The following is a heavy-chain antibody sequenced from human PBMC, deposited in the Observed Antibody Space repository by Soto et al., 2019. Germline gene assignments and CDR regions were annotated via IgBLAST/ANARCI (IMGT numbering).Heavy chain of an antibody. D-gene: IGHD6-19*01. CDR1: GDSVSSNTAA. V-gene: IGHV6-1*01. CDR3: ARGVAGSGFDL. J-gene: IGHJ4*02. Sequence: QTLSLTCVISGDSVSSNTAAWNWIRSSPSRGLEWLGRTYYRSNWRHDYAVSVKSRITVNPDTSKNHFSLQLNSVTPDDTAVYYCARGVAGSGFDLWGQGTLVTVSS. CDR2: TYYRSNWRH.